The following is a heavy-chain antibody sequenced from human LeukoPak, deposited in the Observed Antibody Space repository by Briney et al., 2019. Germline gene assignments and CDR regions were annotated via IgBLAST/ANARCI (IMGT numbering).Heavy chain of an antibody. V-gene: IGHV3-21*05. J-gene: IGHJ4*02. D-gene: IGHD2-2*01. CDR2: ISNSSSNK. CDR3: AHRRVPTRLDFFDY. Sequence: PGGTLRLSCVVSGCTFSRYNMNWVRQAPGKGLEGVAYISNSSSNKYYADSAKRRVTIYRHNTKNSLHLQTNSLRAEHTAVCYCAHRRVPTRLDFFDYWGQGTLVTVSS. CDR1: GCTFSRYN.